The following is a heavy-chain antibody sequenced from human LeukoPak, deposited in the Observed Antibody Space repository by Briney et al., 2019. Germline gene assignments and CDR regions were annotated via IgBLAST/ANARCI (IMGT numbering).Heavy chain of an antibody. J-gene: IGHJ6*03. Sequence: PGGSLRLSCAASGLTFDDYGMSWVRQAPGKGLEWVSGINWNGGSTGYADSVKGRFTIYRDNAKNSLYLQMNSLRAKDTAFYYCARAHRATVTTSYYYYYMDVWGKGTTVTVSS. D-gene: IGHD4-17*01. CDR1: GLTFDDYG. V-gene: IGHV3-20*04. CDR2: INWNGGST. CDR3: ARAHRATVTTSYYYYYMDV.